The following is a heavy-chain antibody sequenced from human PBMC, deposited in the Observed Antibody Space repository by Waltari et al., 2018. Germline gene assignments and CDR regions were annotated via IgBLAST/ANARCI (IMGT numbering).Heavy chain of an antibody. J-gene: IGHJ4*02. CDR3: AKDREEGSGSPFDY. CDR1: GFTFSSYG. Sequence: GGGVVQPGRSLRLSCAASGFTFSSYGMHWVRQAPGKGLEWVAVIWYDGSNKYYADSVKGRFTISRDNSKNTLYLQMNSLRAEDTAMYYCAKDREEGSGSPFDYWGQGTLVTVSS. V-gene: IGHV3-30*18. CDR2: IWYDGSNK. D-gene: IGHD3-22*01.